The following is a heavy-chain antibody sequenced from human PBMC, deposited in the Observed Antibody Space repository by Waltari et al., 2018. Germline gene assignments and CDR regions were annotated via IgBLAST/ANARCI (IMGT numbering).Heavy chain of an antibody. CDR3: ARVAMPYYYGSGSYFNYFDY. D-gene: IGHD3-10*01. Sequence: QVQLQESGPGLVKPSETLSLTCTVSGGSISSYYWSWIRQPAGKGLEWIGRIYTSGSTNYNPSLKSRVTMSVDTSKNQFSLKLSSVTAADTAVYYCARVAMPYYYGSGSYFNYFDYWGQGTLVTVSS. CDR2: IYTSGST. J-gene: IGHJ4*02. CDR1: GGSISSYY. V-gene: IGHV4-4*07.